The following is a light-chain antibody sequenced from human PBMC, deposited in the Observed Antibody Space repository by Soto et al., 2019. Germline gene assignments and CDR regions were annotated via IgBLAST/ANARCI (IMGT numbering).Light chain of an antibody. Sequence: IVMTQSPATLSVSPGEGATLSCRASQGIGDTLGWYQQKPGQAPRLLIYGTSSRATGIPDRFSGSGSGTDFTLTISRLEPEDFAVYYCQQYGNSPITFGQGTRLEI. CDR3: QQYGNSPIT. CDR2: GTS. V-gene: IGKV3-20*01. J-gene: IGKJ5*01. CDR1: QGIGDT.